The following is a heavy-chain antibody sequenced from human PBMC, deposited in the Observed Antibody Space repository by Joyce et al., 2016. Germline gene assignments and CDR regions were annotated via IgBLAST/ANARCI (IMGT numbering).Heavy chain of an antibody. CDR1: GYTFTNYY. CDR2: SNPSGGST. Sequence: QVQLVQSGAEVKKPGASLKVSCKASGYTFTNYYMHWVRQAPGQGLGWMGISNPSGGSTNSAQKFQGRVTMTRDTSTSTVYMELSSLRSEDTAVYYCARDTAMATGYYYYGMDVWGQGTTVTVSS. D-gene: IGHD5-18*01. V-gene: IGHV1-46*01. CDR3: ARDTAMATGYYYYGMDV. J-gene: IGHJ6*02.